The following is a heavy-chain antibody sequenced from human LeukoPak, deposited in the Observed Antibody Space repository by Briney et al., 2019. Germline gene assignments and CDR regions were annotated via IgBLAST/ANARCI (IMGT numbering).Heavy chain of an antibody. V-gene: IGHV4-38-2*02. CDR2: IYHSGST. J-gene: IGHJ4*02. CDR1: GYSISSGYY. D-gene: IGHD6-19*01. Sequence: SETLSLTCTVSGYSISSGYYWGWIRQPPGKGLEWIGSIYHSGSTYYNPSLKSRVTISVDTSKNQFSLKLSSVTAADTAVYYCARALSRGLVPDYWGQGTLVTVSS. CDR3: ARALSRGLVPDY.